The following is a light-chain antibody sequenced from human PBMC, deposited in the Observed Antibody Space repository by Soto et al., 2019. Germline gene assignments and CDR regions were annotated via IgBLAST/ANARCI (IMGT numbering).Light chain of an antibody. CDR1: QGISSY. Sequence: IQLTQSPSSLSASVGDRVTITCRASQGISSYLAWYQQKPGKAPKLLIYAASTLQSGVPSRFSGSGSGTDFTLTISILQPEDFATYYCQQLNSYPLITFGPGTKVDIK. CDR3: QQLNSYPLIT. V-gene: IGKV1-9*01. J-gene: IGKJ3*01. CDR2: AAS.